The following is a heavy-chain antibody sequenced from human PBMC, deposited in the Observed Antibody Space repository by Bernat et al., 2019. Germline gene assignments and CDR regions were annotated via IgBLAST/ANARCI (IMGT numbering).Heavy chain of an antibody. Sequence: QVQLVESGGGVVQPGRSLRLSCAASGFTFSSYAMHWVRQAPGKGLEWVAVISYDGSNKYYEGSVKGRFTNSRDNSKNTLYLQMNSLRAEDTAVYYCARAYLSIVVVTAIGDLVPGDWGQGALVTVSS. V-gene: IGHV3-30-3*01. CDR3: ARAYLSIVVVTAIGDLVPGD. CDR2: ISYDGSNK. J-gene: IGHJ4*02. CDR1: GFTFSSYA. D-gene: IGHD2-21*02.